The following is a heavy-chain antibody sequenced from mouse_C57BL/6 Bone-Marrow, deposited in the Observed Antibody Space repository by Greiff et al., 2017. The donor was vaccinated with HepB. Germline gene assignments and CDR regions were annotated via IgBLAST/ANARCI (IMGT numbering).Heavy chain of an antibody. V-gene: IGHV8-8*01. CDR1: GFSLSTFGMG. CDR3: ARVVPAHGYAMDY. J-gene: IGHJ4*01. CDR2: IWWDDDK. Sequence: QVTLKESGPGILQPSQTLSLTCSFSGFSLSTFGMGLVWIRQPSGRGLEWLSHIWWDDDKYYNPALKSRLTTSKDTSKNQVYLKNANVETADTATYYCARVVPAHGYAMDYWGQGTSVTVSS.